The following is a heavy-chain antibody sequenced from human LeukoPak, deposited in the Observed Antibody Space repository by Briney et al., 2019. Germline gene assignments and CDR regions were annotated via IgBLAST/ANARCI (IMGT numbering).Heavy chain of an antibody. J-gene: IGHJ5*02. CDR3: ARDLFSLGDTADNWFDP. CDR1: GGSISSSSYY. Sequence: ETLSLTCTVSGGSISSSSYYWGWIRQAPGKGLEWVANINQDGSGKYYVDSVKGRFTISRDNAKNSLYLQMNSLRAEDTALYYCARDLFSLGDTADNWFDPWGQGTLVTVSS. V-gene: IGHV3-7*01. CDR2: INQDGSGK. D-gene: IGHD3-10*01.